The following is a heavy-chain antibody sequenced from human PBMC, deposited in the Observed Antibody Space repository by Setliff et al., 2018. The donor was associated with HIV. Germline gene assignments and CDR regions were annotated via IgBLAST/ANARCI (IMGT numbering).Heavy chain of an antibody. CDR3: ARGGATGTTRLDY. Sequence: TSETLSLTCAVSGYSISSGYYWGWIRQPPGEGLEWIGSVSPGGTTYYNPSLKSRVTISVDTSQNQVSLKLTSVTAADTAVYYCARGGATGTTRLDYWGQGTLVTVSS. J-gene: IGHJ4*02. CDR1: GYSISSGYY. CDR2: VSPGGTT. D-gene: IGHD1-7*01. V-gene: IGHV4-38-2*01.